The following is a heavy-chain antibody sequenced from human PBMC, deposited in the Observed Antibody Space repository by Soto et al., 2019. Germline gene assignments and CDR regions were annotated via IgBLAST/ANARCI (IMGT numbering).Heavy chain of an antibody. D-gene: IGHD6-25*01. Sequence: PSETLSLTCSVSGGSINSYYWSWIRQSPGKGLEWIGYIYYSGNTNYNPSLKSRVTISVDTSKNQFSLKLSSVTAADTAVYYCAREVGSSDYYYMDVWGKGTTVTVSS. CDR3: AREVGSSDYYYMDV. CDR2: IYYSGNT. J-gene: IGHJ6*03. V-gene: IGHV4-59*01. CDR1: GGSINSYY.